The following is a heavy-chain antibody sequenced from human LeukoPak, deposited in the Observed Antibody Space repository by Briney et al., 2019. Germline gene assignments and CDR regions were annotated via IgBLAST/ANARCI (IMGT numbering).Heavy chain of an antibody. Sequence: ASVKVSCKASGYTLTNYYIHWVRQAPGQGLEWMGIINPSGGSTSYAQKFQGRVTMTRDTSTSTVYMELSSLRSEDTAVYYCARAVSVDQLLFGIDYWGQGTLVTVSS. CDR2: INPSGGST. CDR3: ARAVSVDQLLFGIDY. J-gene: IGHJ4*02. V-gene: IGHV1-46*01. CDR1: GYTLTNYY. D-gene: IGHD2-2*01.